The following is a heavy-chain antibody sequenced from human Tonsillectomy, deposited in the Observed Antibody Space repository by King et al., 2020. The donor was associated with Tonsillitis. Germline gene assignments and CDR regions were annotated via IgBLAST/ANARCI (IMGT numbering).Heavy chain of an antibody. D-gene: IGHD3-9*01. J-gene: IGHJ4*02. CDR3: ARDGSLYYAILTGYQYFDY. V-gene: IGHV1-69*01. CDR2: IIPIFGTA. CDR1: GGTFSSYA. Sequence: QLVQSGAEVKKPGSSVKVSCKASGGTFSSYAISWVRQAPGQGLEWMGGIIPIFGTANYAQKFQGRVTITADESTSTAYMELSSLRSEDTAVYYCARDGSLYYAILTGYQYFDYWGQGTLVTVSS.